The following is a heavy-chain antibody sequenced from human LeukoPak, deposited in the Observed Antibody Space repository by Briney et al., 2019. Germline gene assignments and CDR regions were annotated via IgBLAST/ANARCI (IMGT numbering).Heavy chain of an antibody. CDR3: ARSLRSYCSSTSCYTGEAFDI. Sequence: SETLSLTCAVYGGSFSGYYWSWIRQPPGKGLEWIGEINHSGSTNYNPSLKSRVTISVDTSNNQFSLKLSSVTAADTAVYYCARSLRSYCSSTSCYTGEAFDIWGQGTMVTVSS. V-gene: IGHV4-34*01. CDR2: INHSGST. J-gene: IGHJ3*02. D-gene: IGHD2-2*02. CDR1: GGSFSGYY.